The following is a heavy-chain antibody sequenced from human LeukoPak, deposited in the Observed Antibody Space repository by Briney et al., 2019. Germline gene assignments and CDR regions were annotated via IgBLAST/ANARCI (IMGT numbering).Heavy chain of an antibody. CDR2: INHSGST. V-gene: IGHV4-34*01. CDR1: GGSFSGYY. CDR3: ARAFRYYDFWSGYYPRDAFDI. D-gene: IGHD3-3*01. Sequence: SETLSLTCAVYGGSFSGYYWSWIRQPPGKGLEWIGEINHSGSTNYNPSLKSRVTISVDTSKNQFSLKLSSVTAADTAVYYCARAFRYYDFWSGYYPRDAFDIWGQGTMVTVSS. J-gene: IGHJ3*02.